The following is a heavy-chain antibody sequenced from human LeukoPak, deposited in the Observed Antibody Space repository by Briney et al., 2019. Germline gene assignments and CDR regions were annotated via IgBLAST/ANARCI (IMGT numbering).Heavy chain of an antibody. CDR2: ISYSGST. J-gene: IGHJ4*02. V-gene: IGHV4-59*08. CDR3: ARLHDYVWGSYRYFDS. CDR1: GGSIRSYY. D-gene: IGHD3-16*02. Sequence: PSETLSLTCTVSGGSIRSYYWSWIRQPPGKGLEWVGFISYSGSTNYNPSLKSRVTISVDTSKNQFSLKLTSVTAADTAVYYCARLHDYVWGSYRYFDSWGQGTLVTVSS.